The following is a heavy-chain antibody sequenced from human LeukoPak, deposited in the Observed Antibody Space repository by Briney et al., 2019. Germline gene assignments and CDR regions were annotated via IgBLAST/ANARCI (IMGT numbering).Heavy chain of an antibody. D-gene: IGHD2-15*01. Sequence: PSETLSLTCAVYGGSFSGYYWSWIRQPPGKGLEWIGEINHSGSTNYNPSLKSRVTISVDTSKNQFSLKLSSVTAADTALYYCGGAILVVVAATVRLDPGGGETLVTVSS. CDR1: GGSFSGYY. V-gene: IGHV4-34*01. J-gene: IGHJ5*02. CDR3: GGAILVVVAATVRLDP. CDR2: INHSGST.